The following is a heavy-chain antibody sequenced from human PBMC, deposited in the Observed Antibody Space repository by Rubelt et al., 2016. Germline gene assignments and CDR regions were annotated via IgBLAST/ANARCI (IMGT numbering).Heavy chain of an antibody. CDR2: IKQDESEE. Sequence: EVQLVESGGDLVQPGESLRLSCASSGFTFSSYWMNWVRQAPGKGLEWVANIKQDESEEHYAESVKGRFTISRDNAKNSVYLQMNSLRAEDTAVYYCARDYGDYWGQGTLVTVSS. CDR1: GFTFSSYW. CDR3: ARDYGDY. V-gene: IGHV3-7*04. D-gene: IGHD4-17*01. J-gene: IGHJ4*02.